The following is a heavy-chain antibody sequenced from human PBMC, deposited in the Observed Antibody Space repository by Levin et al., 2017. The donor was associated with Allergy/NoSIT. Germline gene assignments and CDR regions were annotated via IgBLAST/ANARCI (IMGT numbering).Heavy chain of an antibody. Sequence: AGGSLRLSCAASGFTFSDYYMSWIRQAPGKGLEWVSYISSSGSTIYYADSVKGRFTISRDNAKNSLYLQMNSLRAEDTAVYYCARDSGYCSGGSCRPQYYMDVWGKGTTVTVSS. CDR1: GFTFSDYY. J-gene: IGHJ6*03. CDR2: ISSSGSTI. V-gene: IGHV3-11*01. D-gene: IGHD2-15*01. CDR3: ARDSGYCSGGSCRPQYYMDV.